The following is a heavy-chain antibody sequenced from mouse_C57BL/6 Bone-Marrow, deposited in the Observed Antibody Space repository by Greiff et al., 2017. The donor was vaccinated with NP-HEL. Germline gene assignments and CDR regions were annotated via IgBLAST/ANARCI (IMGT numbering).Heavy chain of an antibody. CDR1: GFTFTDYY. J-gene: IGHJ1*03. V-gene: IGHV7-3*01. D-gene: IGHD1-1*01. CDR2: IRNKANGYTT. CDR3: ARNYGSLYWYFDV. Sequence: EVKLVESGGGLVQPGGSLSLSCAASGFTFTDYYMSWVRQPPGKALEWLGFIRNKANGYTTEYSATVKGRFTISRDNSQSILYLQMNALRAEDSATYYCARNYGSLYWYFDVWGTGTTVTVSS.